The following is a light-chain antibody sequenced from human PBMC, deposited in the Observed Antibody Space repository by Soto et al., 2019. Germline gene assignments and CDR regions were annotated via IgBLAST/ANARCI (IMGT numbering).Light chain of an antibody. Sequence: EVVLKHSPATLSLSPGERATLSCLASQSVSSYLAWYQQKPGQAPRLLIFDASNRATGIPARFSGSGSGTDFTLTISSLEPEDFAVYYCQHRSIWPVSFGQGTLLEIK. CDR3: QHRSIWPVS. CDR2: DAS. V-gene: IGKV3-11*01. CDR1: QSVSSY. J-gene: IGKJ5*01.